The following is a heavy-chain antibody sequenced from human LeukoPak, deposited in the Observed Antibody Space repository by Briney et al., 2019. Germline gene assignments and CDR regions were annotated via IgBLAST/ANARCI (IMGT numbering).Heavy chain of an antibody. V-gene: IGHV3-53*01. CDR1: GFTVSSDY. CDR2: IYSGGTT. D-gene: IGHD5-18*01. CDR3: ARASRGYNYGSWDY. Sequence: GGSLRLSCAASGFTVSSDYMSWVRQAPGKGLEWVSIIYSGGTTYYADSVKGRFTISRDNSKNTLYLQMNSLRAEDTAVYYCARASRGYNYGSWDYWGQGTLVTVSS. J-gene: IGHJ4*02.